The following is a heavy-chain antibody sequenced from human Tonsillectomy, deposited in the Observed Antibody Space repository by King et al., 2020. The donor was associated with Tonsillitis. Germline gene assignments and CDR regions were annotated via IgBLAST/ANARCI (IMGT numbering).Heavy chain of an antibody. D-gene: IGHD4-17*01. CDR1: GFTFSTYW. CDR2: IKQDGSEK. V-gene: IGHV3-7*01. J-gene: IGHJ4*02. Sequence: VQLVESGGGLVQPGGSLRLSCAASGFTFSTYWMSWVRQAPGKGLDGVANIKQDGSEKYYVDSVKGRFTLSRDNAKNSLYLQMNSLRADDTAVYYCTRDSMTSVTTGDFWGQGTLVTVSS. CDR3: TRDSMTSVTTGDF.